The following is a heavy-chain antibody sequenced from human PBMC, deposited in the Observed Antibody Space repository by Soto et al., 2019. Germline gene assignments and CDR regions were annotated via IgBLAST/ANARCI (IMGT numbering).Heavy chain of an antibody. V-gene: IGHV4-59*11. CDR2: IYFSGST. CDR1: GASINSHY. CDR3: ARELSYGMDV. J-gene: IGHJ6*02. Sequence: QVQLQESGPGLVKPSETLSLTCTVSGASINSHYWTWIRQPPGKGLEWIGSIYFSGSTNYNPSLKGRASISVDRAKSQFSLNLTSVTAADTAMYYCARELSYGMDVWGQGTTVIVSS.